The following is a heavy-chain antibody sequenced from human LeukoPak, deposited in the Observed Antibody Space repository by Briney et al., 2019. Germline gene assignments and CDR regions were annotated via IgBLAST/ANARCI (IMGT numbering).Heavy chain of an antibody. CDR2: ISYDGSNK. CDR1: GYTFISYG. D-gene: IGHD3-10*01. CDR3: AKNLRPKLITMVRGNPYYYYGMDV. J-gene: IGHJ6*02. V-gene: IGHV3-30*18. Sequence: GGSLRLSCAASGYTFISYGMHRVRQAPGKGLEWVAVISYDGSNKYYADSVKGRFTISRDNSKNTLYLQMNSLRAEDTAVYYCAKNLRPKLITMVRGNPYYYYGMDVWGQGTTVTVSS.